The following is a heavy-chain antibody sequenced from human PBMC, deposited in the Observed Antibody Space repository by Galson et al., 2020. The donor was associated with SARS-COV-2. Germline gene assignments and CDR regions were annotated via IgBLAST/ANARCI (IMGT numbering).Heavy chain of an antibody. D-gene: IGHD3-9*01. V-gene: IGHV3-9*01. CDR1: GFTFDDYG. Sequence: GGSLRLSCAASGFTFDDYGMHWVRQAPGKGLEWVSGISWNSGSLGYLDSVKGRFTISRDNTKNSLYLQMTSLRTEDTALYYCSRGVSLGIGAFDVWGHGTMVTVSS. CDR2: ISWNSGSL. CDR3: SRGVSLGIGAFDV. J-gene: IGHJ3*01.